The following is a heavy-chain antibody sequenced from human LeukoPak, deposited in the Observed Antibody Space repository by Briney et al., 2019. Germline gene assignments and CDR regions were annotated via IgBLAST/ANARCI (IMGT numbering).Heavy chain of an antibody. CDR2: FDPEDGET. CDR1: GYTLTELS. D-gene: IGHD2-15*01. V-gene: IGHV1-24*01. Sequence: ASVKVSCKVSGYTLTELSMHWVRQAPGKGLEWMGGFDPEDGETIYAQKFQGRVTMTEDTSTDTAYMELSSLRSEDTAVYYCATVAGSGGSWQGAFDIWGQGTMVTVSS. J-gene: IGHJ3*02. CDR3: ATVAGSGGSWQGAFDI.